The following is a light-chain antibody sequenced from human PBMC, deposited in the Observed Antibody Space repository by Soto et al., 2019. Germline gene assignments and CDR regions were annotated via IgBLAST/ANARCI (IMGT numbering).Light chain of an antibody. V-gene: IGKV3-15*01. CDR2: DAS. CDR1: QRVSRN. Sequence: EIVMTQSPATLSVSPGERATLSCRASQRVSRNLAWYQQKPGQAPRLLIYDASTRATGIPDRFSGSGSETEFTLTISSLQSEDYAVFYCQQYGSSPPTFGQGTKVEIK. J-gene: IGKJ2*01. CDR3: QQYGSSPPT.